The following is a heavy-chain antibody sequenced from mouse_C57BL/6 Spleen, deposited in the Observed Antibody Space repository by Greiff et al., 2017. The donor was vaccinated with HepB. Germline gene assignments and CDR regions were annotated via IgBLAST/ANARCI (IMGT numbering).Heavy chain of an antibody. V-gene: IGHV1-81*01. CDR2: IYPRSGNT. D-gene: IGHD1-1*01. CDR3: ARSGDYYWFAY. Sequence: VQLQQSGAELARPGASVKLSCKASGYTFTSYGISWVKQRTGQGLEWIGEIYPRSGNTYYNEKFKGKATLTADKSSSTADMELRSLTSEDSAVYFCARSGDYYWFAYWGQGTLVTVSA. J-gene: IGHJ3*01. CDR1: GYTFTSYG.